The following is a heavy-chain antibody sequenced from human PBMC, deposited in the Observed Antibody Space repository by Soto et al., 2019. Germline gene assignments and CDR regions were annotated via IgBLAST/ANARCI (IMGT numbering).Heavy chain of an antibody. CDR3: AKSGPKGGATSSFDY. D-gene: IGHD1-26*01. V-gene: IGHV3-30*18. J-gene: IGHJ4*02. CDR1: GFTFSSYG. CDR2: ISYDGSNK. Sequence: GGSLRLSCAASGFTFSSYGMHWVRQAPGKGLEWVAVISYDGSNKYYADSVKGRFTISRDNSKNTLYLQMNSLRAEDTAVYYCAKSGPKGGATSSFDYWGQGTLVTVSS.